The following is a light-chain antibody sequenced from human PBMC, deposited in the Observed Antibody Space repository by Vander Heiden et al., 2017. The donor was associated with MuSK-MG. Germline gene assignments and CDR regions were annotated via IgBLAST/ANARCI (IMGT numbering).Light chain of an antibody. CDR3: QVWDSSSDRVV. V-gene: IGLV3-21*04. J-gene: IGLJ2*01. CDR2: YDS. CDR1: NIGSKS. Sequence: SYVLTQPPSVSVAPDKTARITCGGNNIGSKSVHWYQQKPGQAPVLVIYYDSDRPSGIPERFSGSNSGNTATLTISRVEAGDEADYYCQVWDSSSDRVVFGGGTKLTVL.